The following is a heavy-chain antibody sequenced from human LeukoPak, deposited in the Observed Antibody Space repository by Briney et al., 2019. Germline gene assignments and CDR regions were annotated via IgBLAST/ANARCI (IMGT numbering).Heavy chain of an antibody. CDR1: GFTFSNYG. CDR2: IRYDGSNT. CDR3: AKGGSSYSYSFDN. Sequence: GGFLRLSCAASGFTFSNYGMHWVRQAPGKGLEWVAFIRYDGSNTYYADSVKGRFTISRDNSRNTLSLQMDSLRAEDTAVYYCAKGGSSYSYSFDNWGQGTLVTVSS. J-gene: IGHJ4*02. V-gene: IGHV3-30*02. D-gene: IGHD6-13*01.